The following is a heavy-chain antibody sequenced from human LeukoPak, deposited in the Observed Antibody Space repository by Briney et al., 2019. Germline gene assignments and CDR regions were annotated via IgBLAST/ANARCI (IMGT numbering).Heavy chain of an antibody. D-gene: IGHD5-18*01. CDR3: ARLYNYGPLDY. CDR2: IYYSGST. V-gene: IGHV4-59*01. Sequence: SETLSLTCTVSGGSISSYYWSWIRQPPGKGLEWIGYIYYSGSTNYNPSLKSRVTISVDTSKNQFSLKLSSVTAADTAVYYCARLYNYGPLDYCGQGTLVTVSS. CDR1: GGSISSYY. J-gene: IGHJ4*02.